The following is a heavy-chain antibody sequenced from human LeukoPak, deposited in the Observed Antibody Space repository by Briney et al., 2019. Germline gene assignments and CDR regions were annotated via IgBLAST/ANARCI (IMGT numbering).Heavy chain of an antibody. CDR2: ITLSTGDI. CDR1: VYTFTKYY. Sequence: ASVNVSCKAPVYTFTKYYLLGLGQPPGQGLDWMGWITLSTGDIFYAQNFQGRVTMTRDTSISTAYMQLGSLKSDDTAVYYCARDIAPSGSWWFDSWGQGTLVTVSS. V-gene: IGHV1-2*02. D-gene: IGHD6-13*01. CDR3: ARDIAPSGSWWFDS. J-gene: IGHJ5*01.